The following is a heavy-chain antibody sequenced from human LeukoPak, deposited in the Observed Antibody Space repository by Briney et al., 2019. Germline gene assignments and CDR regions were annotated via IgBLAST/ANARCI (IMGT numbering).Heavy chain of an antibody. D-gene: IGHD1-26*01. V-gene: IGHV1-2*02. Sequence: ASVKVSCKASGYTFTGYYMHWVRQAPGQGLEWMGWINPNSGGTNYAQKFQGRVTMTRDTSISTAYMELSRLRSDDTAVYYCARETTNSGSFPPDYWGQGTLVTVSS. CDR2: INPNSGGT. CDR1: GYTFTGYY. J-gene: IGHJ4*02. CDR3: ARETTNSGSFPPDY.